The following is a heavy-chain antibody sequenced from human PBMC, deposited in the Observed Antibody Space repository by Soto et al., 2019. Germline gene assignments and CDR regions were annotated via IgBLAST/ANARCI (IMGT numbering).Heavy chain of an antibody. CDR3: VRDSGAKLSSS. J-gene: IGHJ4*02. V-gene: IGHV1-69*01. CDR1: GGTFSSYR. D-gene: IGHD6-13*01. CDR2: IVPIYRTV. Sequence: QVQLVQSGAEVKKPGSSVKVSCKASGGTFSSYRINWVRQAPGQGLEWVGGIVPIYRTVDYAQKFQGRVTITADESALTSYMELRSLKSQDTAVYYCVRDSGAKLSSSWGQGTLVTVSS.